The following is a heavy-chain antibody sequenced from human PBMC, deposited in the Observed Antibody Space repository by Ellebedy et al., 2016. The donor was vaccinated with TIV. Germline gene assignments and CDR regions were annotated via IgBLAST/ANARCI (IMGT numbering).Heavy chain of an antibody. CDR2: VFYTGST. CDR3: ARDAMSYRFDP. J-gene: IGHJ5*02. V-gene: IGHV4-30-4*01. D-gene: IGHD5/OR15-5a*01. CDR1: GGSIISDDSY. Sequence: MPSETLSLTCTVSGGSIISDDSYWSWIRQPPGKGLEWIGYVFYTGSTYFNSSLKSRLSMSVDTSKNQFSLRLSSVTAAATAVYYCARDAMSYRFDPWGQGTLVTVSS.